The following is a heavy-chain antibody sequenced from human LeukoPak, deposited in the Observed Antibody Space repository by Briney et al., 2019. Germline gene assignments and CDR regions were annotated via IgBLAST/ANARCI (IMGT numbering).Heavy chain of an antibody. CDR2: ISAHNGST. CDR1: GYTFTSYG. V-gene: IGHV1-18*01. Sequence: ASVTVSCKASGYTFTSYGIIWVRQAPGQGLEWMGWISAHNGSTNYVQKLQGRVTMTTDTSTSTAYMELRSMRSDDTAVYYCARDTFLGYCSGGSCPNPYYYYMDVWGKGTTVTISS. CDR3: ARDTFLGYCSGGSCPNPYYYYMDV. J-gene: IGHJ6*03. D-gene: IGHD2-15*01.